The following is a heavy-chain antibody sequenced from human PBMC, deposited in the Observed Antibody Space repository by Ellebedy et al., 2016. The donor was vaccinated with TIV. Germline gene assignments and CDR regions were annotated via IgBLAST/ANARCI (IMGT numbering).Heavy chain of an antibody. Sequence: GESLKISCAASGFTFSRYWMSWRRPAPGKGMEYVAHIKFDEIEAYHADSVKGRFVISRDNARKSLYLQMNNLRVGDTAVYYCARDTVEVPSGDAFDLWGQGTTVTVSS. CDR2: IKFDEIEA. J-gene: IGHJ3*01. CDR3: ARDTVEVPSGDAFDL. D-gene: IGHD2-2*01. CDR1: GFTFSRYW. V-gene: IGHV3-7*04.